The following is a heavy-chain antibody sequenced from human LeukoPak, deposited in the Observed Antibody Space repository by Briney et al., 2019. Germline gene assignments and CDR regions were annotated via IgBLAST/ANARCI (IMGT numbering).Heavy chain of an antibody. CDR3: ARDFHRRLYDISSYYLY. Sequence: GGSLRLSSAASGFTGFTFSSYGMSWVRQAPGKGLEWVSAISGSGGSTYYADSVKGRFTISRDNAKNSLYLQMNSLRAEDTAVYYCARDFHRRLYDISSYYLYWGQGTLVTVSS. V-gene: IGHV3-23*01. CDR1: GFTGFTFSSYG. CDR2: ISGSGGST. D-gene: IGHD3-22*01. J-gene: IGHJ4*02.